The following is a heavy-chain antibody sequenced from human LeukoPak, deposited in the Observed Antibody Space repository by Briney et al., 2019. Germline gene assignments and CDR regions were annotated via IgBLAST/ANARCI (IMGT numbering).Heavy chain of an antibody. CDR2: MNSTGSS. V-gene: IGHV3-48*04. Sequence: PGGSLRLSCAASGFTFSSYSMNWVRQAPGKGLERVSYMNSTGSSDYADSVKGRFTISRDNAKNSLYLQMNSLRGEDTAVYYCAREKQQLEDYFDYWGQGTLVTVSS. J-gene: IGHJ4*02. D-gene: IGHD6-13*01. CDR1: GFTFSSYS. CDR3: AREKQQLEDYFDY.